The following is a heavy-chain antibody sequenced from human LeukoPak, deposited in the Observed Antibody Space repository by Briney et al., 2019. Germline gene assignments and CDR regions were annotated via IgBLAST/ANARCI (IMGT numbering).Heavy chain of an antibody. V-gene: IGHV4-39*01. J-gene: IGHJ4*02. CDR2: IFYSGNT. Sequence: PSETLSLTCTVSGGSISSSNYYWGWIRQPPGEGLEWIGNIFYSGNTYYNPSLKSRVTISVDTSKNQFSLRLSSVTAADTAVYYCARLGGYSYGSSYYFDYWGQGTLVTVSS. CDR1: GGSISSSNYY. CDR3: ARLGGYSYGSSYYFDY. D-gene: IGHD5-18*01.